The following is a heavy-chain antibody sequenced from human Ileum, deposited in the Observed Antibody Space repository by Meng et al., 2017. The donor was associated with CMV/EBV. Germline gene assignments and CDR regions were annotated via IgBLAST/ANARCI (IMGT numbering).Heavy chain of an antibody. CDR2: ISGGGGGT. CDR3: AKVVRWGEAEY. J-gene: IGHJ4*02. V-gene: IGHV3-23*01. CDR1: GFTFSSYA. D-gene: IGHD3-16*01. Sequence: LSCVASGFTFSSYAITWVRQAPGKGLEWVSSISGGGGGTYYADSVKGRFTISRDNSKNTIYLQMNSLRAEDTAVYYCAKVVRWGEAEYWGQGTLVTVSS.